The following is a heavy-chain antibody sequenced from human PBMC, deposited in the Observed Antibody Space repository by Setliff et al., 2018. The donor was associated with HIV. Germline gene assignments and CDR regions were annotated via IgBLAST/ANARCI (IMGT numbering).Heavy chain of an antibody. CDR1: GGSFNTKRAK. CDR2: IFYFGSV. Sequence: SETLSLTCKVSGGSFNTKRAKWGWIRQSPGKGLEWIGSIFYFGSVTYNPSLKSRPLISIDMSKTQFSLNLRSVTAADTAVYYCVRELLGSGGTVPEVNFFDSWGQGTLVTVSS. J-gene: IGHJ5*01. V-gene: IGHV4-39*07. CDR3: VRELLGSGGTVPEVNFFDS. D-gene: IGHD1-26*01.